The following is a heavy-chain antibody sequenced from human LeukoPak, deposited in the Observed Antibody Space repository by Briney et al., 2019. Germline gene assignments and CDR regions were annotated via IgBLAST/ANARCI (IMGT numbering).Heavy chain of an antibody. CDR2: INPNSGGT. D-gene: IGHD4-23*01. Sequence: GASVKVSCKASGYTFTGYYMHWVRQAPGQGLEWMGWINPNSGGTNYAQKFQGRVTITADESTSTAYMELSSLRSEDTAVYYCARMTTVIKDDYWGQGTLVTVSS. V-gene: IGHV1-2*02. J-gene: IGHJ4*02. CDR3: ARMTTVIKDDY. CDR1: GYTFTGYY.